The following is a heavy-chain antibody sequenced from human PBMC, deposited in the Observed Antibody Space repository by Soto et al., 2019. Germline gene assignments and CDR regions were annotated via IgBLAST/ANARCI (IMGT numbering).Heavy chain of an antibody. D-gene: IGHD6-19*01. CDR3: AKESSGWTGDYYYGMDV. CDR1: GFTFSNYN. J-gene: IGHJ6*02. V-gene: IGHV3-21*04. CDR2: ISSSSSYI. Sequence: PGGSLRLSCAASGFTFSNYNMNWVRQAPGKGLEWVSSISSSSSYIYYADSVKGRFTISRDNSKNALYLQMNSLRAEDTAVYYCAKESSGWTGDYYYGMDVWGQGTTVTVSS.